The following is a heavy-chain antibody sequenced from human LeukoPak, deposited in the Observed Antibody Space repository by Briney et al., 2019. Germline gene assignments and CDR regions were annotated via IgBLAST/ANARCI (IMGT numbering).Heavy chain of an antibody. CDR3: ARGQPQRYSSGWYVNWFDP. D-gene: IGHD6-19*01. V-gene: IGHV4-59*01. J-gene: IGHJ5*02. CDR1: GASISSSY. Sequence: SETLSLTRTVSGASISSSYWSWIRQPPGKGLEWIGYIYYSGTTKYNPSLKSRVTISVDTSKNQFSLKVNSVAAADTAVYYCARGQPQRYSSGWYVNWFDPWGQGTLVTVSS. CDR2: IYYSGTT.